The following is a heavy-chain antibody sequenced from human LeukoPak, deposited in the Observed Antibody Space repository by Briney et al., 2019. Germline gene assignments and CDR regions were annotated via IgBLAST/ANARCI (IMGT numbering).Heavy chain of an antibody. CDR1: GFTFSNYA. D-gene: IGHD3-10*01. Sequence: GGSLRLSCAATGFTFSNYAIHWGRQAPGKGLEWVAFISDDGSRQHYADSVKGRFTISRDNSKYTLNLQMNSLIADDTALYYCVKDRTGTYTLDYWGQGTLVTVSS. CDR2: ISDDGSRQ. J-gene: IGHJ4*02. CDR3: VKDRTGTYTLDY. V-gene: IGHV3-30-3*01.